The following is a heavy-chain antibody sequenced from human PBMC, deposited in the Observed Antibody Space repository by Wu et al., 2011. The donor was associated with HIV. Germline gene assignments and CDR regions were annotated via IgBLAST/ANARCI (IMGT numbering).Heavy chain of an antibody. CDR1: GYTFSDYY. V-gene: IGHV1-2*02. CDR3: AKPKGLRGAVLHS. Sequence: QVQLVQSGAEVKTPGASVKVSCKASGYTFSDYYMHWVRQAPGQGLEWMGWINPSSGGTIFAQKFQGRVTMTRDTSISTAYLDLSRLTSDDTAVYYCAKPKGLRGAVLHSWGQGPWSPSPQ. CDR2: INPSSGGT. D-gene: IGHD3-10*01. J-gene: IGHJ4*02.